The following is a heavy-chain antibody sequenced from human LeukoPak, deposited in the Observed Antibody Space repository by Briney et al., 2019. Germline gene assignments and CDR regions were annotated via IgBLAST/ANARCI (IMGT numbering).Heavy chain of an antibody. J-gene: IGHJ4*02. V-gene: IGHV4-31*03. CDR3: ARDSRWNDVRYFDY. D-gene: IGHD1-1*01. CDR2: IYYSGST. CDR1: GGSISSGGYY. Sequence: TLSLTCTVSGGSISSGGYYWSWIRQHSGTGLEWIGYIYYSGSTYYNPSLKSRVTISVDTSKNQFSLKLSSVTAADTAVYYCARDSRWNDVRYFDYWGQGTLVTVSS.